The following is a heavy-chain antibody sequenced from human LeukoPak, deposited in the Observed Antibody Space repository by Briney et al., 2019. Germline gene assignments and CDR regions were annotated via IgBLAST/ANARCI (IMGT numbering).Heavy chain of an antibody. Sequence: PGGSLRLSCAASGFTFSSYGMSWVRQAPGKGLEWVSAISGSGGSTYYADSVKGRFTISRDNSKNTLYLQMNSLRAEDTAVYYCAKVGGFRQYYYYYYMDVWGKGTTVTVSS. V-gene: IGHV3-23*01. D-gene: IGHD3-16*01. CDR3: AKVGGFRQYYYYYYMDV. CDR1: GFTFSSYG. CDR2: ISGSGGST. J-gene: IGHJ6*03.